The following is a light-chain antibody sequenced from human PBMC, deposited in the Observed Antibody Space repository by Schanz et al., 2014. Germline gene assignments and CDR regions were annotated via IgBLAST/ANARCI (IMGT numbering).Light chain of an antibody. CDR1: NLGGKS. J-gene: IGLJ3*02. Sequence: SYELTQTPSVSVAPGKTATIICGGNNLGGKSVHWYQQKAGQAPVLVVYDDSDRPSGIPERFSGSNSGTTATLTISRVEVGDEADYYCQVWDSSSDLVFGGGTKLTVL. CDR3: QVWDSSSDLV. CDR2: DDS. V-gene: IGLV3-21*03.